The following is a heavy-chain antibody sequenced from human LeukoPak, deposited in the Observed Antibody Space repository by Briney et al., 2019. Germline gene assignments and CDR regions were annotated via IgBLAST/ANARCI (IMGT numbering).Heavy chain of an antibody. D-gene: IGHD6-6*01. V-gene: IGHV4-39*07. Sequence: SETLSLTCTVSGGSISTTYYYWGWIRQPPGKGLEWIGSIYYSGSTYYNPSLKSRVTISLDTSKNHFSLKLSSVTAADTAMYYCARGVRQLDYWGQGTLVTVSS. CDR3: ARGVRQLDY. CDR1: GGSISTTYYY. CDR2: IYYSGST. J-gene: IGHJ4*02.